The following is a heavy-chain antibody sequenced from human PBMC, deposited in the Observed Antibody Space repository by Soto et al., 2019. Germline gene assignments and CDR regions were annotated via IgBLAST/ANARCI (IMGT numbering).Heavy chain of an antibody. D-gene: IGHD6-19*01. CDR3: ATDERKWLASKHYYYYYAMDV. J-gene: IGHJ6*02. V-gene: IGHV1-24*01. CDR1: VYTLTELS. Sequence: ASVKVSCKVSVYTLTELSIHWLRQAPGKGLEWMGGFDHEDGETIYAQKFQGRVTMTEDTSTDTAYMELSSLRSEDTAVYYCATDERKWLASKHYYYYYAMDVWGQGTTVTVSS. CDR2: FDHEDGET.